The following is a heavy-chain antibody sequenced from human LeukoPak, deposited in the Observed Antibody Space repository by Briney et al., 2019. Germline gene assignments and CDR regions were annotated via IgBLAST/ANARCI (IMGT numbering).Heavy chain of an antibody. D-gene: IGHD6-19*01. CDR1: GFTLSSYW. Sequence: GGSLRLSRAASGFTLSSYWVSWVRQAPGKGLEWVANIKQDGSNNYYADSVKGRFTISRDNAKNSLYLQMNSLRAEDTAVYYCASGSYSSGWLFDYWGQGTLVTVSS. V-gene: IGHV3-7*02. CDR3: ASGSYSSGWLFDY. CDR2: IKQDGSNN. J-gene: IGHJ4*02.